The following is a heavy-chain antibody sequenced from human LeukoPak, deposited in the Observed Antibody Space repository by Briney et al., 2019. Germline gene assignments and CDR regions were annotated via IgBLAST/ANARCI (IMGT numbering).Heavy chain of an antibody. V-gene: IGHV4-34*01. CDR2: INHSGST. CDR3: ARDYSSSGRYDAFDI. CDR1: GGSFSGYY. Sequence: SETLSLTCAVYGGSFSGYYWSWIRQPPGKGLEWIGGINHSGSTNYNPSLKSRVTISVDTSKNQFSLKLSSVTAADTAVYYCARDYSSSGRYDAFDIWGQGTMDTVSS. D-gene: IGHD6-6*01. J-gene: IGHJ3*02.